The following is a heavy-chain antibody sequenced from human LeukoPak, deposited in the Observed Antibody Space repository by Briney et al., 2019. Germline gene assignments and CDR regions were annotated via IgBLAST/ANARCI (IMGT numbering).Heavy chain of an antibody. CDR1: GFTFDDYA. D-gene: IGHD3-16*01. CDR3: AKDHTYDYYYGMDV. Sequence: GGSLRLSCAASGFTFDDYAMHWVRQAPGKGLEWVSGISWNSGSIGYADSVKGRFTISRDNAKNSPYLQMNSLRAEDTALYYCAKDHTYDYYYGMDVWGQGTTVTVSS. J-gene: IGHJ6*02. V-gene: IGHV3-9*01. CDR2: ISWNSGSI.